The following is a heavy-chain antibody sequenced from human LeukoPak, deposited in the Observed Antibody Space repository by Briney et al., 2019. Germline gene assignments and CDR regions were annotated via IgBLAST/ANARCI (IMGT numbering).Heavy chain of an antibody. D-gene: IGHD1-26*01. Sequence: GGSLRLSCAASGFTVSSSNYMNWVRQAPGKGLEWVSVIYSGGSTYYADSVKGRFTISRDNSKNTLYLQMNSLRAEDTAVYYCAKEGKKVGSTSDFDSWGQGTLVTVSS. CDR2: IYSGGST. V-gene: IGHV3-66*01. CDR3: AKEGKKVGSTSDFDS. CDR1: GFTVSSSNY. J-gene: IGHJ4*02.